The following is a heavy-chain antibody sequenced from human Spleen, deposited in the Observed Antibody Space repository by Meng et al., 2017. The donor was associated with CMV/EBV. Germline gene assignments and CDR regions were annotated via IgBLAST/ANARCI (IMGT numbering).Heavy chain of an antibody. J-gene: IGHJ6*02. D-gene: IGHD3-10*01. CDR2: IYDSGSS. V-gene: IGHV4-59*13. CDR1: GVSISDYF. Sequence: AETLSLTCTVSGVSISDYFWSWIRQPPGKGLDWIGYIYDSGSSNYNPSLQSRVSISVDTSKNQLFLTLNSVTAADTAVYYCARDLKPGIDCGMDGWGQGTTVTVSS. CDR3: ARDLKPGIDCGMDG.